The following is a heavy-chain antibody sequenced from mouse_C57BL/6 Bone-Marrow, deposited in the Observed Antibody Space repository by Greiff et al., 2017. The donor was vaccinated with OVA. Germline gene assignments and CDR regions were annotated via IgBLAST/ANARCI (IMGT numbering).Heavy chain of an antibody. CDR2: ISYDGSN. CDR1: GYSITSGYY. V-gene: IGHV3-6*01. Sequence: DVQLVESGPGLVKPSQSLSLTCSVTGYSITSGYYWNWIRQFPGNKLEWMGYISYDGSNNYNPSLKNRISITRDTSKNQFFLKLNSVTTEDTATYYCARDQGYYEGYWGQGTTLTVSS. J-gene: IGHJ2*01. CDR3: ARDQGYYEGY. D-gene: IGHD2-4*01.